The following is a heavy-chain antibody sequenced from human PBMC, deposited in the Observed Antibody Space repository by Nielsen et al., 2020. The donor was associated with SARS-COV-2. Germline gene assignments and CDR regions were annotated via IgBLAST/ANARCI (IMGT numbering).Heavy chain of an antibody. CDR2: ISGSGGST. D-gene: IGHD3-10*01. CDR1: GFTVSSNY. Sequence: GESLKISCAASGFTVSSNYMSWVRQAPGKGLEWVSAISGSGGSTYYADSVKGRFTISRDNSKNTLYLQMNSLRAEDTAVYYCARIILPMVRVEIYYGMDVWGQGTTVTVSS. V-gene: IGHV3-23*01. J-gene: IGHJ6*02. CDR3: ARIILPMVRVEIYYGMDV.